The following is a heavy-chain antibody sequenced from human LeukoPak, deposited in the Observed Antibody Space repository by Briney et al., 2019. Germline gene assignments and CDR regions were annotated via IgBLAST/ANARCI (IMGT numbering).Heavy chain of an antibody. J-gene: IGHJ5*02. CDR1: GFTFSDYY. Sequence: KSGGSLRLSCAASGFTFSDYYMSWIRKAPGRGLEWVSYISSSGSTIYYADSVKGRFTISRDNAKNSLYLQMNSLRAEDTAVYYCARGGDRYYYDSSGPAIGFDPWGQGTLVTVSS. V-gene: IGHV3-11*01. CDR3: ARGGDRYYYDSSGPAIGFDP. D-gene: IGHD3-22*01. CDR2: ISSSGSTI.